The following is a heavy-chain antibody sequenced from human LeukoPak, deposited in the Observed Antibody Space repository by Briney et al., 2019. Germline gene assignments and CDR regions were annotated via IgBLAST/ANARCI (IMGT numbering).Heavy chain of an antibody. D-gene: IGHD2-2*02. CDR3: ARRGYCSSTSCHTAHYYYYYYMDV. Sequence: SETLSLTCAVYGGSFSGYYWSWLRQPPGKGLEWIGEINHSGSTNYNPSLKSRVTISVDTSKNQFSLKLSSVTAADTAVYYCARRGYCSSTSCHTAHYYYYYYMDVWGKGTTVTVSS. CDR2: INHSGST. V-gene: IGHV4-34*01. J-gene: IGHJ6*03. CDR1: GGSFSGYY.